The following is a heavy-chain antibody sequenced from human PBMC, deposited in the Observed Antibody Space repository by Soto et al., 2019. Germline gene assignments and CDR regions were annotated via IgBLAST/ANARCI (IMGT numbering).Heavy chain of an antibody. CDR3: ARSITIFGVVHWFDP. CDR2: IYHSGST. V-gene: IGHV4-30-2*01. D-gene: IGHD3-3*01. Sequence: PSETLSLTCAVSGGSISSGGYSWSWIRQPPGKGLEWIGYIYHSGSTYYNPSLKSRVTISVDRSKNQFSLKLSSVTAADTAVYYCARSITIFGVVHWFDPWGQGTLVTVSS. CDR1: GGSISSGGYS. J-gene: IGHJ5*02.